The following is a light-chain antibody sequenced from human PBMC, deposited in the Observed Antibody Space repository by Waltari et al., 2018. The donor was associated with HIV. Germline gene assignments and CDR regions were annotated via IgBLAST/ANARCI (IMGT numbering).Light chain of an antibody. CDR1: ALSTQY. Sequence: SNDLTQSSSVSVSPGQTARITCSGDALSTQYSYWYKHKPGQAPLLLIDKGTERPAENPGRSAGPSSGTPAPLTITGVQPEDEADYYCQSADTRGTHLLVFAAGTKFTVL. J-gene: IGLJ1*01. CDR2: KGT. CDR3: QSADTRGTHLLV. V-gene: IGLV3-25*03.